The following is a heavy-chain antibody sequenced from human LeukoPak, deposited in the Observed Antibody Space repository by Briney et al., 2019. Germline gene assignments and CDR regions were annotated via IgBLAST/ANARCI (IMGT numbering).Heavy chain of an antibody. J-gene: IGHJ6*02. D-gene: IGHD6-13*01. CDR2: IYHSGST. CDR3: ARVPRIAAAGTYGMDV. Sequence: PSETLSLTCTVSGYSISSGYYWGWIRQPPGKGLEWIGSIYHSGSTYYNPSLKSRVTISVDTAKNQFSLQLNSVTPEDTAVYYCARVPRIAAAGTYGMDVWGQGTTVTVSS. CDR1: GYSISSGYY. V-gene: IGHV4-38-2*02.